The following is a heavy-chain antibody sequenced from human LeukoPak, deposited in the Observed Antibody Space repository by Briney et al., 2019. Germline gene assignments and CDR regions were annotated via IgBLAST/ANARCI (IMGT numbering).Heavy chain of an antibody. Sequence: GGSLRLSCATSGFTFSTYNMNWVRQAPGKGLGWVSYISFSSSTIYYADSVKGRFTISRDNSKNTLYLQMNSLRAEDTAVYYCAKDPIGCGGDCYSEDDYYYYYYYMDVWGKGTTVTVSS. D-gene: IGHD2-21*01. CDR2: ISFSSSTI. CDR3: AKDPIGCGGDCYSEDDYYYYYYYMDV. J-gene: IGHJ6*03. V-gene: IGHV3-48*01. CDR1: GFTFSTYN.